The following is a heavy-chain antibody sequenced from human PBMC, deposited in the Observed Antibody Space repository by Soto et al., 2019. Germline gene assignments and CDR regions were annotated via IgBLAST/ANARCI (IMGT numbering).Heavy chain of an antibody. CDR1: GGYFSGYY. Sequence: SETLSLNFAVYGGYFSGYYWSWIRQPAGKGLEWIGRMYNSERTNYNPSLESRVTMSMDTSKNQFSLKLTSVTAADTAVYYCARESTVVTLRTFDIWGQGKMVTVSS. J-gene: IGHJ3*02. D-gene: IGHD2-21*02. CDR2: MYNSERT. CDR3: ARESTVVTLRTFDI. V-gene: IGHV4-59*10.